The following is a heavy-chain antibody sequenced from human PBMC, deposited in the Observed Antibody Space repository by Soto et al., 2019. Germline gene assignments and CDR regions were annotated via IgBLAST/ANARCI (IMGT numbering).Heavy chain of an antibody. J-gene: IGHJ4*02. V-gene: IGHV1-3*01. D-gene: IGHD4-17*01. CDR2: INAGNGNT. CDR1: GYTFTSYA. CDR3: ARDDYGDYLFDY. Sequence: VSVKVSCKASGYTFTSYAMHWVRQAPGQRLEWMGWINAGNGNTKYSQKFQGRVTITRDTSASTAYMELSSLRSEDTAVYYCARDDYGDYLFDYWGQGTLVTVSS.